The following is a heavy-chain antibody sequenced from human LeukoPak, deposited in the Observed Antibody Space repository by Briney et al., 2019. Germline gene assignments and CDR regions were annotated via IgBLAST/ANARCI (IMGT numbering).Heavy chain of an antibody. Sequence: PSETLSLTCAVYGGSFSRYYWSWIRQSPGKGLEWIAEINHRGDTSYNPSVKSRVTISVDTSKNQFSLKVTSLTAADTAVYFCARGPTISETGYFDYWGQGTLVTVSS. CDR3: ARGPTISETGYFDY. J-gene: IGHJ4*03. CDR2: INHRGDT. V-gene: IGHV4-34*01. D-gene: IGHD1-1*01. CDR1: GGSFSRYY.